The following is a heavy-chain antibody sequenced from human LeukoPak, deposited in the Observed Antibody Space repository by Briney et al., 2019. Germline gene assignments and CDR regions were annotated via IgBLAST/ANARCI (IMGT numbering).Heavy chain of an antibody. CDR3: ARDWDAMNNCFDP. CDR1: GYTFTNFG. J-gene: IGHJ5*02. V-gene: IGHV1-18*01. Sequence: ASVKVSCKASGYTFTNFGISWVRQAPGQGLEWMGWISTNSDIRTYAQTLQGRFTMTTDTATTTAYMELNNLTFDDTAVYYCARDWDAMNNCFDPWGQGTPVTVSS. D-gene: IGHD1-26*01. CDR2: ISTNSDIR.